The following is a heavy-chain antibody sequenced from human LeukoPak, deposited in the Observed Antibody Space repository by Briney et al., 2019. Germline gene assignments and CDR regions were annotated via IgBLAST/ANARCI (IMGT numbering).Heavy chain of an antibody. CDR1: GFTFDDYA. J-gene: IGHJ4*02. CDR2: IRYDGSNK. D-gene: IGHD1-26*01. CDR3: AKFGRGSYQFDY. V-gene: IGHV3-30*02. Sequence: GGSLRLSCAASGFTFDDYAMHWVRQAPGKGLEWVAFIRYDGSNKYYADSVKGRFTISRDNSKNTLYLQMNSLRAEDTAVYYCAKFGRGSYQFDYWGQGTLVTVSS.